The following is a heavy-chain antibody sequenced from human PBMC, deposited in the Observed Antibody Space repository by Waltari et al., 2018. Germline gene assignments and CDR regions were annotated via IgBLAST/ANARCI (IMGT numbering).Heavy chain of an antibody. Sequence: QLQLQESGPGLVKPSETLSLTCTVSGGSISSSSYYWGWIRQPPGKGREWIGSIYYSGSTYYNPSLKSRVTISVDTSKNQFSLKLSSVTAADTAVYYCAREYYEFWSGYYGNWFDPWGQGTLVTVSS. V-gene: IGHV4-39*07. CDR1: GGSISSSSYY. CDR2: IYYSGST. D-gene: IGHD3-3*01. J-gene: IGHJ5*02. CDR3: AREYYEFWSGYYGNWFDP.